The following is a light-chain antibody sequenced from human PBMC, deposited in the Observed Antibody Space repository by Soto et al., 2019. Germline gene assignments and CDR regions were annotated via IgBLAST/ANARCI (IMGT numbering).Light chain of an antibody. CDR2: DVS. V-gene: IGLV2-14*01. CDR1: SSDVGGYNY. Sequence: HSALTQPASVSGSPGQSITTSCTGTSSDVGGYNYVSWYQQHPGKAPKLMIYDVSNRPSGVSNRFSGSKSGNTASLTISGLQAEDEADYYCSSYTSSSTLGGVVFGGGTKLTVL. CDR3: SSYTSSSTLGGVV. J-gene: IGLJ2*01.